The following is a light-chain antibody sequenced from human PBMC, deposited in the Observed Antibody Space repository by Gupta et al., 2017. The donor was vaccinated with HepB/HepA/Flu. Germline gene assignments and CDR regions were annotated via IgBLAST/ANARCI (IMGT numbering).Light chain of an antibody. CDR1: QSIGVN. V-gene: IGKV3-15*01. Sequence: EIVMTQSPATLSVSPGDTAILSCRASQSIGVNLAWYQHKPGQAPRLLLWGVSTRATGIPDKFSGSGYGTDFTLTISGLQSEDFALYYCQQDNEWPKTFGQGTKVEIK. J-gene: IGKJ1*01. CDR2: GVS. CDR3: QQDNEWPKT.